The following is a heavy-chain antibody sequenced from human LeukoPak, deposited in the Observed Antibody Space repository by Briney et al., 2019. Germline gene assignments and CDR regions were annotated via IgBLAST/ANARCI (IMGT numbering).Heavy chain of an antibody. Sequence: SETLSLTCTVSGVSISDYYWSWIRQPPGKGLEWTGYISYTGITKNNPPLESRVAISVDSSKNQISLKMSSVTAEDTAVYYCARGGYYFERSGSLDYRGQGSLVTVSS. V-gene: IGHV4-59*01. CDR2: ISYTGIT. CDR1: GVSISDYY. J-gene: IGHJ4*02. CDR3: ARGGYYFERSGSLDY. D-gene: IGHD3-22*01.